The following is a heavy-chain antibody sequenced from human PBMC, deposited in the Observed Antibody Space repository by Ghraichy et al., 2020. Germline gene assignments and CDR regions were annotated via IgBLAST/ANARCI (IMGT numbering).Heavy chain of an antibody. CDR1: GFTFDDYA. CDR3: AKDMGPYGDLALFDP. V-gene: IGHV3-9*03. J-gene: IGHJ5*02. CDR2: INWDGGSI. D-gene: IGHD4-17*01. Sequence: GGSLRLSCAASGFTFDDYAMHWVRQAPGKGLEWVAGINWDGGSIGYADSVKGRFTISRDNAKNSLYLQMNSLRVEDMALYYCAKDMGPYGDLALFDPWGQGTLVTVSS.